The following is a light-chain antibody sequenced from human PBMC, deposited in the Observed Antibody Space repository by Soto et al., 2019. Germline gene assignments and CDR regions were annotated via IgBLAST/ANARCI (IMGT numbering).Light chain of an antibody. CDR3: QQRSNWPPPTWT. CDR1: QSVSSY. J-gene: IGKJ1*01. Sequence: EIVFTQSPCTVSLSPGERATLSCRASQSVSSYLAWYQQKPGQAPRLLIYDASNRATGIPARFSGSGSGTDFTLTISSLEPEDFAVYYCQQRSNWPPPTWTFGQGTKVDIK. CDR2: DAS. V-gene: IGKV3-11*01.